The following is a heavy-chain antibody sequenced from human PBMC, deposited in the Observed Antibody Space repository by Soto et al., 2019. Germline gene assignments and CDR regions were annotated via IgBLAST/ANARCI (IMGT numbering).Heavy chain of an antibody. CDR3: ARELVGVVAATDYYYYGMDV. J-gene: IGHJ6*02. CDR2: INAGNGNT. Sequence: ASVKVSCKASGYTFTSYGMHWVRQAPGQRLEWMGWINAGNGNTKYSQKFQGRVTITRDTSAGTAYMELSSLRSEDTAVYYCARELVGVVAATDYYYYGMDVWGQGTTVTVSS. CDR1: GYTFTSYG. V-gene: IGHV1-3*01. D-gene: IGHD2-15*01.